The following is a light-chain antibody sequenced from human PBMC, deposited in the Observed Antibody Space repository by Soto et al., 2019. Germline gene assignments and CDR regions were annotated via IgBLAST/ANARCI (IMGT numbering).Light chain of an antibody. Sequence: EIVMTQSPAILSVSPWERSALSCMASQSVSSNLAWYQQKPGQAPRPLIYGASTRATGVPARFRGSGSGTDFTLSISALQSEDFAVYYCQHYNNWTPWTFGQGTKV. V-gene: IGKV3-15*01. CDR3: QHYNNWTPWT. CDR1: QSVSSN. J-gene: IGKJ1*01. CDR2: GAS.